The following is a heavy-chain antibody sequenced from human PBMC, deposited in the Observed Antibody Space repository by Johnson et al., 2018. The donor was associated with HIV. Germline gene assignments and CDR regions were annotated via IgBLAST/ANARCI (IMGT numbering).Heavy chain of an antibody. Sequence: QVQLVESGGGVVQSVGSLRLSCATSVFMFSSYGMHWVRQAPGKGLEWVAFIRYDGSNKYYAASVKGRFTISRDNSKNTLYLQMNSLRAEDTAVYYCARDRSENAFDIWGQGTMVTVSS. J-gene: IGHJ3*02. CDR3: ARDRSENAFDI. CDR1: VFMFSSYG. CDR2: IRYDGSNK. V-gene: IGHV3-30*02.